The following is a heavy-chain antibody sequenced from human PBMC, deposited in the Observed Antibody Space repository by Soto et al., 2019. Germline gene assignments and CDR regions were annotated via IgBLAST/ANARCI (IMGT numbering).Heavy chain of an antibody. D-gene: IGHD6-13*01. Sequence: QVQLVESGGGVVQPGRSLRLSCAASGFTFSSYGMHWVRQAPGKGLEWVAVISYDGSNKYYADSVKGRFTISRDNSKNTLYLQMNSLRAEDKAVYYCANTPASYSSSWYKVLFWGQGTLVTVSS. CDR1: GFTFSSYG. V-gene: IGHV3-30*18. J-gene: IGHJ4*02. CDR2: ISYDGSNK. CDR3: ANTPASYSSSWYKVLF.